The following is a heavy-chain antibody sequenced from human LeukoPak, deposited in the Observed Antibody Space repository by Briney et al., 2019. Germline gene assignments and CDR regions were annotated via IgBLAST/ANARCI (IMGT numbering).Heavy chain of an antibody. D-gene: IGHD6-13*01. V-gene: IGHV3-11*04. CDR2: ISSSGSTI. CDR1: GFTFSDYY. CDR3: ASKGSSWYAFDI. J-gene: IGHJ3*02. Sequence: PGGSRRLSCAASGFTFSDYYMSWIRQAPGKGLEWVSYISSSGSTIYYADSVKGRFTISRDNAKNSLYLQMNSLRAEDTAVYYCASKGSSWYAFDIWGQGTMVTVSS.